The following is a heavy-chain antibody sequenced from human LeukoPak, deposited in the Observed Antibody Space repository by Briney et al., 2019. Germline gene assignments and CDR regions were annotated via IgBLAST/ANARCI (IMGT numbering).Heavy chain of an antibody. Sequence: GGSLRLSCAASGFTFSSYWMHGVRQAPGEGLVWVSRINTDGSTTNYADSMKGRFTISRDNAENTLYLQLNSLRAEDTAVYYCAKAGSYRFDDWGQGTLVTVSS. CDR2: INTDGSTT. J-gene: IGHJ4*02. CDR1: GFTFSSYW. CDR3: AKAGSYRFDD. V-gene: IGHV3-74*01. D-gene: IGHD1-26*01.